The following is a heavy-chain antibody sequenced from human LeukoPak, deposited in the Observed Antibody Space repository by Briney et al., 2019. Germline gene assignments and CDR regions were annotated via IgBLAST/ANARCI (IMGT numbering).Heavy chain of an antibody. CDR1: GGSISSGGYS. CDR3: ARGNSGYCSDY. CDR2: IYHSGST. D-gene: IGHD5-12*01. Sequence: PSETLSLTCAVSGGSISSGGYSWSWIRQPPGKGLEWIGYIYHSGSTYYNPSLKSRVTISVDRSKNQFSLKLSSVTAADTAVYYCARGNSGYCSDYWGQGTLVTVSS. V-gene: IGHV4-30-2*01. J-gene: IGHJ4*02.